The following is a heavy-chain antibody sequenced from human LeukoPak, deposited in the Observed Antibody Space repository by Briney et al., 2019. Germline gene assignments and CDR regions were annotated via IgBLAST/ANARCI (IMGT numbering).Heavy chain of an antibody. CDR2: IYYSGST. CDR1: GGSIGSYY. D-gene: IGHD2-15*01. Sequence: PSETLSLTCTVSGGSIGSYYWSWIRQPPGKGLEWIGYIYYSGSTNYNPSLKSRVTISVDTSKNQFSLKLSSVTAADTAVYYCARSVVVAATTAFDIWGQGTMVTVSS. V-gene: IGHV4-59*01. J-gene: IGHJ3*02. CDR3: ARSVVVAATTAFDI.